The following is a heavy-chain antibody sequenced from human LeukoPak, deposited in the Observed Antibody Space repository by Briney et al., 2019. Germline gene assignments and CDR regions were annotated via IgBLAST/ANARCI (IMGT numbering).Heavy chain of an antibody. J-gene: IGHJ5*02. V-gene: IGHV3-30-3*01. CDR3: ARDPYSSSWYRGYNWFDP. CDR1: GFTFSSYA. Sequence: GGSLRLSCAASGFTFSSYAMHGVRQAPGKGLEWVAVISYDGSNKYYADSVKGRFTISRDNSKNTLYLQMNSLRAEDTAVYYCARDPYSSSWYRGYNWFDPWGQGTLVTVSS. CDR2: ISYDGSNK. D-gene: IGHD6-13*01.